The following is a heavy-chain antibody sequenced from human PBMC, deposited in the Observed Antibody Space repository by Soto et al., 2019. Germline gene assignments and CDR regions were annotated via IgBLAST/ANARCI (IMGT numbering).Heavy chain of an antibody. D-gene: IGHD3-10*01. CDR3: AKKVNSGPGSQYFDY. J-gene: IGHJ4*02. Sequence: PGGSLRLSCAASGFTFSSYSMSWVRQAPGKGLEWVSGFRTGGDDGTTYYADSVKGRFTISRDNSKNTLFLQMNSLRAEDTAIYYCAKKVNSGPGSQYFDYWGEGXLVTVYS. CDR1: GFTFSSYS. V-gene: IGHV3-23*01. CDR2: FRTGGDDGTT.